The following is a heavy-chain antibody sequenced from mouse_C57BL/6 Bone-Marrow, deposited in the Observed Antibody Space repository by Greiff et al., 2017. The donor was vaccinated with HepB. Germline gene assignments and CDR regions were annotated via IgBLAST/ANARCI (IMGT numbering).Heavy chain of an antibody. CDR3: ARDDGYSWFAY. D-gene: IGHD2-3*01. J-gene: IGHJ3*01. V-gene: IGHV3-6*01. Sequence: EVKLQESGPGLVKPSQSLSLTCSVTGYSITSGYYWNWIRQFPGNKLEWMGYISYDGSNNYNPSLKNRISITRDTSKNQFFLKLNSVTTEDIATYYCARDDGYSWFAYWGQGTLVTVSA. CDR2: ISYDGSN. CDR1: GYSITSGYY.